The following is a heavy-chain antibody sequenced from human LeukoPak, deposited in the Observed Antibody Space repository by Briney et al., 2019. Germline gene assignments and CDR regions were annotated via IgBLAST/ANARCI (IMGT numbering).Heavy chain of an antibody. Sequence: PGGSLRLSCAASGFTFSSYGMHWVRQAPGKGLEWVAFIRYDGSNKHYADSVKGRFTISRDNSKNTLYLQMNSLRAEDTAVYYCAKGRNIVVVPAAPPTDYWGQGTLVTVSS. CDR3: AKGRNIVVVPAAPPTDY. D-gene: IGHD2-2*01. J-gene: IGHJ4*02. CDR2: IRYDGSNK. V-gene: IGHV3-30*02. CDR1: GFTFSSYG.